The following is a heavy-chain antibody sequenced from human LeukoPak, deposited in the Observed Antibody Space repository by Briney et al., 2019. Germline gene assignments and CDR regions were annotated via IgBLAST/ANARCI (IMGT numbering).Heavy chain of an antibody. D-gene: IGHD4/OR15-4a*01. V-gene: IGHV3-30*02. CDR1: GFTFSNYA. CDR2: IRYDGSNK. CDR3: AKRGIGAKADYYYYYYMDV. J-gene: IGHJ6*03. Sequence: GGSLRLSCAASGFTFSNYAMHWVRQAPGKGLEWVAFIRYDGSNKYYADSVKGRFTISRDNSKNTLYLQMDSLRTEDTAVYYCAKRGIGAKADYYYYYYMDVWGKGTTVTISS.